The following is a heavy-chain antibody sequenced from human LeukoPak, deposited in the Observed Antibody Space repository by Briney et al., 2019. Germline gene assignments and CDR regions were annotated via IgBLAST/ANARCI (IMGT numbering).Heavy chain of an antibody. J-gene: IGHJ6*02. CDR3: ARVTRYYGMDV. V-gene: IGHV4-59*01. Sequence: PSETLSLTCTVSGGSISSYYWSWIRQPPGKGLEWIGYIYYSGSTNYNPSLKSRVTISVDTSKNQFSLKLSSVTAADTAVYYCARVTRYYGMDVWGQGTLVTVSS. CDR1: GGSISSYY. CDR2: IYYSGST. D-gene: IGHD1-1*01.